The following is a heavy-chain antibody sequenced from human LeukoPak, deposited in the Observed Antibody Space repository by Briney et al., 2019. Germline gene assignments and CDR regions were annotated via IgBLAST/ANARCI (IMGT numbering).Heavy chain of an antibody. V-gene: IGHV4-39*07. Sequence: SETVSLTCTVSGGSISSSSYYWGWIRQPPGKGLEWIGSLYYSGSTYYNPSLKSRVTISVDTSKNQFSLKLSSVTAADTAVYYCARVRYSSSWYPTDAFDIWGQGTMVTVSS. D-gene: IGHD6-13*01. CDR2: LYYSGST. J-gene: IGHJ3*02. CDR1: GGSISSSSYY. CDR3: ARVRYSSSWYPTDAFDI.